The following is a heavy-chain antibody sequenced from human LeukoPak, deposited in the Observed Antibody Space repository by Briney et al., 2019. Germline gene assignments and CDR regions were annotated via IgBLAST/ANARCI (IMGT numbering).Heavy chain of an antibody. Sequence: ASVKVSCKTSGYTFTGYYIQWVRQAPGQGLEWMGYINPTSGGTNYAQEFQGRVTMTRDTSISTAYMELSRLRSDDTAVYYCARGRFLEWLYRYWGQGTLVTVSS. CDR3: ARGRFLEWLYRY. D-gene: IGHD3-3*01. J-gene: IGHJ4*02. CDR1: GYTFTGYY. CDR2: INPTSGGT. V-gene: IGHV1-2*02.